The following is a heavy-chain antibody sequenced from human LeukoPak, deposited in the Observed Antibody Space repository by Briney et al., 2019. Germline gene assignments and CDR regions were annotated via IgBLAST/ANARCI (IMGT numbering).Heavy chain of an antibody. CDR1: GGSISSSSYY. V-gene: IGHV4-39*01. CDR3: APTRYSSGWSWLDY. CDR2: IYYSGGT. D-gene: IGHD6-19*01. J-gene: IGHJ4*02. Sequence: PSETLSLTCTVSGGSISSSSYYWGWIRQPPGKGLEWIGSIYYSGGTYYNPSLKSRVTISVDTSKNQFSLKLSSVTAADTAVYYCAPTRYSSGWSWLDYWGQGTLVTVSS.